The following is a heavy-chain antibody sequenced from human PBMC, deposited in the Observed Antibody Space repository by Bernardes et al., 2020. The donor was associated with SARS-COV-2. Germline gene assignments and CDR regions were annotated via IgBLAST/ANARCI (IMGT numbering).Heavy chain of an antibody. CDR3: ARIYSTSSFYFEY. D-gene: IGHD6-6*01. J-gene: IGHJ4*02. V-gene: IGHV3-7*01. CDR2: INQDGSET. Sequence: GGSLRLSCAASGFTFSTFWMTWVRQAPGKGLEWVANINQDGSETFYVDSVKGRFTISRDNAKNSLFMEMNTLRAEDTAVYYCARIYSTSSFYFEYWGQGTLVTVSS. CDR1: GFTFSTFW.